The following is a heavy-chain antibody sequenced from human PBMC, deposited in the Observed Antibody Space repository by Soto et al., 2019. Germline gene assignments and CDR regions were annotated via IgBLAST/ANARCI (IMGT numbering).Heavy chain of an antibody. V-gene: IGHV1-69*02. Sequence: QVQLVQSGAEVKKPGSSVKVSCKASGGTFSSYTISWVRQAPGQGLEWMGRIIPILGIANYAQKFQGRVTINAEQSTSTAYMELSSLRSEDTAGYYCARVIAVAGPFDYWGQGTLVTVSS. CDR2: IIPILGIA. CDR3: ARVIAVAGPFDY. CDR1: GGTFSSYT. J-gene: IGHJ4*02. D-gene: IGHD6-19*01.